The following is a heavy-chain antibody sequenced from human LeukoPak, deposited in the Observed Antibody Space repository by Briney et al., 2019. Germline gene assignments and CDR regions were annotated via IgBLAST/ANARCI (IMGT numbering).Heavy chain of an antibody. CDR1: GFPFTGYY. Sequence: ASVKVSCKASGFPFTGYYMHWVRQAPGLGLEWMGWINPNSGGTNYAQKFQGRVTMTRDTSSSTAYMELSSLRSDDTAVYYCARDWQYYDNIWGSYRHFHYWGQGTLVTVFS. D-gene: IGHD3-16*02. J-gene: IGHJ4*02. V-gene: IGHV1-2*02. CDR3: ARDWQYYDNIWGSYRHFHY. CDR2: INPNSGGT.